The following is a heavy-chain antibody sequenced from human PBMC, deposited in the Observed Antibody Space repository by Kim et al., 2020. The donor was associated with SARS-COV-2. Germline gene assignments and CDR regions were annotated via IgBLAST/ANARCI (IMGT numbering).Heavy chain of an antibody. CDR1: GFTFRSST. D-gene: IGHD1-1*01. CDR2: ISSSSSTI. CDR3: AREVVYSYYGMDV. V-gene: IGHV3-48*04. Sequence: GGSLRLSCAASGFTFRSSTMNWVRQAPGKGLEWVSYISSSSSTIYYADSVKGRFTISRDNAKNSLYLQMNSLRAEDTAVYYCAREVVYSYYGMDVWGQGTTVTVSS. J-gene: IGHJ6*02.